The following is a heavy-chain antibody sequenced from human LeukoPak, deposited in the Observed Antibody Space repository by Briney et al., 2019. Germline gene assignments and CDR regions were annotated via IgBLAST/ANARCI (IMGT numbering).Heavy chain of an antibody. CDR2: ISSSSSLI. V-gene: IGHV3-21*01. J-gene: IGHJ6*03. CDR1: GFTFDDYA. CDR3: ARGKKYDFWSGYSYYYYYMDV. Sequence: PGGSLRLSCAASGFTFDDYAMHWIRQAPGRGLEWVSCISSSSSLIFYSDSVRGRFTISRDNAKNSLYLQMNSLRAEDTAVYYCARGKKYDFWSGYSYYYYYMDVWGKGTTVTVSS. D-gene: IGHD3-3*01.